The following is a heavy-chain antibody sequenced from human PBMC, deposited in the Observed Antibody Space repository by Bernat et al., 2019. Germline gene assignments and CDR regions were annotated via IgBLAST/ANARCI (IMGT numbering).Heavy chain of an antibody. CDR1: GFTVSSSY. V-gene: IGHV3-66*01. CDR3: ARDRCSSWDSYFDY. J-gene: IGHJ4*02. Sequence: EVQLVESGGGLVQPGGSLRLSCAVSGFTVSSSYMSWVRQAPGKGLEWVSVTFTGGTTLYADSVKGRFTISRDNSKNTVYLQMSSLRADDTAVYYCARDRCSSWDSYFDYWGQGTLVAVSS. D-gene: IGHD6-13*01. CDR2: TFTGGTT.